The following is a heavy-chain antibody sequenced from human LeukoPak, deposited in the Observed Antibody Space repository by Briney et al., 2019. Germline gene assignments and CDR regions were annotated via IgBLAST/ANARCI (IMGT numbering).Heavy chain of an antibody. D-gene: IGHD2-21*02. Sequence: PGGSLRLSCAASGFTFDDYGMSWVRQAPGKGLEWVSGINWNGGSTGYADFVKGRFTISRDNAKNSLYLQMNSLRAEDTALYYCARAYCGGDCYSVGYYYYYMDAWGKGTTVTVSS. J-gene: IGHJ6*03. CDR2: INWNGGST. V-gene: IGHV3-20*04. CDR1: GFTFDDYG. CDR3: ARAYCGGDCYSVGYYYYYMDA.